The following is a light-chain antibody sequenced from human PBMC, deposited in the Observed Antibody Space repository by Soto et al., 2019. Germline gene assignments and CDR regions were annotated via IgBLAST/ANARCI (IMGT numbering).Light chain of an antibody. CDR2: DIF. CDR1: QSVGSD. J-gene: IGKJ4*01. Sequence: EIVMTQSPASLSASAGERATISCRASQSVGSDLAWYQQKPGQAPRLVIYDIFTRDTGVPTRISGSVSGTEFTLTISSLQSEDFAVYHCQQYNSWPLTFGGGTKVDIK. CDR3: QQYNSWPLT. V-gene: IGKV3D-15*01.